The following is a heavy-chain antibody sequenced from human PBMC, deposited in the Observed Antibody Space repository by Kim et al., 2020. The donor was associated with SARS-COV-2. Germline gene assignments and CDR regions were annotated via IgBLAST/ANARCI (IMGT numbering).Heavy chain of an antibody. CDR2: INHSGNT. CDR1: VGSLSGYH. D-gene: IGHD3-3*01. J-gene: IGHJ6*02. Sequence: SETLSLTRAVYVGSLSGYHWTWIRQPPGKGLEWIGEINHSGNTNCNPSLKSRVTISLDTSKNQFSLNLRSMTAADTAVYYCARGRAGVVPSPILGIGPHYDFYAMDVWGQGTTVTVSS. V-gene: IGHV4-34*01. CDR3: ARGRAGVVPSPILGIGPHYDFYAMDV.